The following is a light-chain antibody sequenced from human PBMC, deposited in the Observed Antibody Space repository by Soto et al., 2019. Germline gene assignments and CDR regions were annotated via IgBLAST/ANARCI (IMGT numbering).Light chain of an antibody. V-gene: IGLV3-1*01. CDR1: KLGHKY. CDR2: QDS. CDR3: QTWASSIVV. J-gene: IGLJ2*01. Sequence: YELTQPPSVSVSPGQTASITCSGDKLGHKYVSWYQQKPGQSPILVIYQDSKRPSGIPERVSGSNSGSTATLTISETQAMDEADYYCQTWASSIVVFGGGTKVTVL.